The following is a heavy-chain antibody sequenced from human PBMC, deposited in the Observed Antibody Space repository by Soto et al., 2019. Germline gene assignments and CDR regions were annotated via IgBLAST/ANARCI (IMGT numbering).Heavy chain of an antibody. D-gene: IGHD5-18*01. V-gene: IGHV6-1*01. J-gene: IGHJ6*02. CDR1: GDSVSSNSAA. CDR3: ARDPRGYSYGEHYYYYYGMDV. CDR2: TYYRSKWYN. Sequence: SQTLSLTCAISGDSVSSNSAAWNWIRQSPSRGLEWLGRTYYRSKWYNDYAVSVKSRITINPDTSKNQFSLQLNSVTPEDTAVYYCARDPRGYSYGEHYYYYYGMDVWGQGTTVTVSS.